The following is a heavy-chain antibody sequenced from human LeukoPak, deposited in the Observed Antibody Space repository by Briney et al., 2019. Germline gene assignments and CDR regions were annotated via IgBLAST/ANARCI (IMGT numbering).Heavy chain of an antibody. V-gene: IGHV3-9*01. Sequence: PGGSLRLSCAASGFTFDDYAMHWVRQAPGKGLEWVSGISWNSGSIGYADSVKGRFTISRDNAKNSLYLQMNSLRAEDTAVYYCAKSFGPVIAAAGTGADWGQGTLVTVSS. J-gene: IGHJ4*02. CDR3: AKSFGPVIAAAGTGAD. CDR2: ISWNSGSI. CDR1: GFTFDDYA. D-gene: IGHD6-13*01.